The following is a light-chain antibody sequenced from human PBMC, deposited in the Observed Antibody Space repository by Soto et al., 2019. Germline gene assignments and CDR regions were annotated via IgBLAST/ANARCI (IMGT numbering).Light chain of an antibody. CDR3: QQSFTTPWT. V-gene: IGKV1-39*01. J-gene: IGKJ1*01. Sequence: DIQMTQSPSSLSASVGDRVSISCRPSQNIDSYVNWYQQKPGKAPNLLIYSSSNLQSGVPSRFSGSGSGTDYTLTISSLQPGDFASYYCQQSFTTPWTFGQGTKVEIK. CDR2: SSS. CDR1: QNIDSY.